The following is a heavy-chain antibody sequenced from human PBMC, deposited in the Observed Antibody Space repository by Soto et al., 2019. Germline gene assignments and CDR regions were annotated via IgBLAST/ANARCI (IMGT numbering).Heavy chain of an antibody. J-gene: IGHJ4*02. V-gene: IGHV3-30*18. CDR2: ISYDGNNK. CDR3: AKDRDYYDSSGYYQGFFEY. D-gene: IGHD3-22*01. CDR1: GFTFSSYG. Sequence: GGSLRLSCAASGFTFSSYGMHWVRQAPGTGLEWVAGISYDGNNKYYANSVKGRFTISRDNSKNTLNLQMNSLRAEDTAVYYCAKDRDYYDSSGYYQGFFEYWGQGTLVTVSS.